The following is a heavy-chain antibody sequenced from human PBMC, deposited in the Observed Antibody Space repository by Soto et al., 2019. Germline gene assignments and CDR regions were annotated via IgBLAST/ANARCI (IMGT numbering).Heavy chain of an antibody. D-gene: IGHD3-10*01. CDR3: ARVYTQIGSGSYYSLGWGERRGSYYMDV. J-gene: IGHJ6*03. V-gene: IGHV3-30*03. CDR2: ISYDGSNK. Sequence: GGSLRLSCAASGFTFSSYGMHWVRQAPGKGLEWVAVISYDGSNKYYADSVKGRFTISRDNSKNTLYLQMNSLRAEDTAVYYCARVYTQIGSGSYYSLGWGERRGSYYMDVWGKGTTVTVS. CDR1: GFTFSSYG.